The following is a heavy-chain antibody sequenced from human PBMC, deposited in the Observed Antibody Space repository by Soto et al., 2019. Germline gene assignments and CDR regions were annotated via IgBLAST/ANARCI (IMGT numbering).Heavy chain of an antibody. D-gene: IGHD3-10*01. CDR3: AKDAVTGYYNYMDV. J-gene: IGHJ6*03. CDR2: ISWKSGNI. CDR1: GFIFDDYG. Sequence: PGGSLRLSCAASGFIFDDYGMHWVRQAPGKGLEWVSSISWKSGNIGYADSVKGRFSISRDNAKNSLYLEMNSLRAEDTAYYYCAKDAVTGYYNYMDVWGKGTTVTVSS. V-gene: IGHV3-9*01.